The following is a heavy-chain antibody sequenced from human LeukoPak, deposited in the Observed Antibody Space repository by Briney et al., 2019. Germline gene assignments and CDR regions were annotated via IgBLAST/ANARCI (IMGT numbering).Heavy chain of an antibody. CDR1: GFTFNSYA. CDR2: ISYDGSNK. V-gene: IGHV3-30*01. D-gene: IGHD6-13*01. J-gene: IGHJ6*03. Sequence: GGSLRVSCAASGFTFNSYAMHWVRQAQGKGLEWVAVISYDGSNKYYADSVKGRFTISRDNSKNTLYLQMNSLRAEDTAVYYCARSSSWYYYYYMDVWGKGTTVTVSS. CDR3: ARSSSWYYYYYMDV.